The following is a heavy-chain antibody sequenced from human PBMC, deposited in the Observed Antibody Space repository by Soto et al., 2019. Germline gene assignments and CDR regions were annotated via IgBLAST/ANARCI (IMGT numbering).Heavy chain of an antibody. Sequence: ISWGRQAPGQGLEWMGRIIPILGIANYAQKFQGRVTITADKSTSTAYMELSSLRSEDTAVYYCARDLDYWGQGTLVTVSS. CDR3: ARDLDY. CDR2: IIPILGIA. V-gene: IGHV1-69*04. J-gene: IGHJ4*02.